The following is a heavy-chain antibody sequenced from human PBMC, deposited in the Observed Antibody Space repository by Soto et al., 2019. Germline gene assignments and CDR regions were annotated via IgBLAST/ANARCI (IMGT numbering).Heavy chain of an antibody. J-gene: IGHJ5*02. V-gene: IGHV4-38-2*01. CDR2: IYHGGST. CDR3: ARVGPWVPYYDDSSPYTFENWFDP. Sequence: SETLSLTCAVSGYSISSGYYWGWLRQPPGKGLECIGSIYHGGSTYYNPSLNSRVTLSIDMTNNHVSLILNSVTAADTAVYYCARVGPWVPYYDDSSPYTFENWFDPWGQGTLVTVSS. D-gene: IGHD3-22*01. CDR1: GYSISSGYY.